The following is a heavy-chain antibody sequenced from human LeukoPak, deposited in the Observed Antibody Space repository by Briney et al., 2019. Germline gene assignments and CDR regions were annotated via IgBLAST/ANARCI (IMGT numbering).Heavy chain of an antibody. CDR3: TQKGGTDH. V-gene: IGHV3-48*01. CDR1: GFSFSRFG. CDR2: ISSTSADI. D-gene: IGHD2-15*01. J-gene: IGHJ4*02. Sequence: SGGSLRLSCVASGFSFSRFGMNWVRQAPGKGLEWISHISSTSADISYADSVKGRLTISRDNAKNSLYLQMSSLRVEDTAVYYCTQKGGTDHWGQGTLVTVSS.